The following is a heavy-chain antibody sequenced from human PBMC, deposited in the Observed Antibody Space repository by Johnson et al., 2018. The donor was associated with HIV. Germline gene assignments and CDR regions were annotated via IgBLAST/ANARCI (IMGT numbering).Heavy chain of an antibody. J-gene: IGHJ3*02. D-gene: IGHD4-23*01. Sequence: VQLVESGGGLVQPGGSLRLSCAASGFTFSSYAMSWVRQTPGTGLEWVSLLSGSTGRTNYADSVKGRFTISRDNSKNTLSLQMNSLRAEDTAVYYCARGGAGGNSEGAFDIWGQGTMVTVSS. CDR3: ARGGAGGNSEGAFDI. CDR1: GFTFSSYA. V-gene: IGHV3-23*04. CDR2: LSGSTGRT.